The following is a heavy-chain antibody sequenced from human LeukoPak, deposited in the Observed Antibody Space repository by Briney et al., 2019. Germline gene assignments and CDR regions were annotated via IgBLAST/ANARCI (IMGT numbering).Heavy chain of an antibody. CDR1: GFTVSSNY. D-gene: IGHD6-19*01. V-gene: IGHV3-53*01. J-gene: IGHJ5*02. Sequence: GGSLRLSCAASGFTVSSNYMSWVRLAPGKGLEWVSVIYSGGSTYYADSVKGRFTISRDNSKNTLYLQMNSLRAEDTAVYYCARDLAVAGPGWFDPWGQGTLVTVSS. CDR3: ARDLAVAGPGWFDP. CDR2: IYSGGST.